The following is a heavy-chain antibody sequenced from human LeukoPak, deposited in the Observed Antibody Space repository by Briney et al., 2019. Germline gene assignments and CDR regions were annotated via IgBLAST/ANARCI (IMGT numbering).Heavy chain of an antibody. J-gene: IGHJ6*04. V-gene: IGHV3-30*04. D-gene: IGHD6-13*01. CDR3: ARGGRPGIQFRGFGMDV. Sequence: GRSLRLSCAASGFTFSSYAMHWARQAPGKGLEWVVIVSYDGGNKYYADSVKGRFTISRDNSINTLYLQVSSLRAEDTAVYYCARGGRPGIQFRGFGMDVWGKGTTVTVSS. CDR2: VSYDGGNK. CDR1: GFTFSSYA.